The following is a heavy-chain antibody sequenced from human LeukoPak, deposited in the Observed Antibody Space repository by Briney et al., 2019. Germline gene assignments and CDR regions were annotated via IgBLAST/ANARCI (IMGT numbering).Heavy chain of an antibody. V-gene: IGHV4-39*07. CDR3: ARVGNPLVTVFAWFDP. CDR2: IYYSGST. D-gene: IGHD3-3*01. CDR1: GGSLGSGTYY. J-gene: IGHJ5*02. Sequence: PSETLSLTCTVSGGSLGSGTYYWGWIRQSPGKGLEWIGSIYYSGSTNYNPSLKSRVTISVDTSKNQSSLKLSSVTAADTAVYYCARVGNPLVTVFAWFDPWGQGTLVTVSS.